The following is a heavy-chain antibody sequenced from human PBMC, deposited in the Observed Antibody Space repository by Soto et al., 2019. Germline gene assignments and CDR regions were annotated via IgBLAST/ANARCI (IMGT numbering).Heavy chain of an antibody. D-gene: IGHD5-18*01. Sequence: SETPSLTCTVSGGSVTSDEDYWTWIRQSPGKGLEWIGYISNSGSTGCNPSLKTRLSMSVDRSKNQFTLRLTSVTAADTAVYFCATESGSTYGYFDHWGQGTQVTVSS. CDR1: GGSVTSDEDY. CDR3: ATESGSTYGYFDH. J-gene: IGHJ4*02. CDR2: ISNSGST. V-gene: IGHV4-30-4*01.